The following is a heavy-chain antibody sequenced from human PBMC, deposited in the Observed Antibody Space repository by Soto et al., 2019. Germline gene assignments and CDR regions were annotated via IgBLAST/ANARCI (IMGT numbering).Heavy chain of an antibody. CDR3: ARPTYYYDSSGLLNWFDP. Sequence: SETLSLTCTVSGGSISSYYWSWIRQPPGKGLEWIGYIYYSGSTNYNPSLKSRVTISVDTSKNQFSLNLSSVTAADTAVYYCARPTYYYDSSGLLNWFDPWGQGTLVTVSS. D-gene: IGHD3-22*01. CDR1: GGSISSYY. CDR2: IYYSGST. J-gene: IGHJ5*02. V-gene: IGHV4-59*08.